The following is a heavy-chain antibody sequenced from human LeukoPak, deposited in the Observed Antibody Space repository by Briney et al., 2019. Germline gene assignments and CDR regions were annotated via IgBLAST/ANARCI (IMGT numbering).Heavy chain of an antibody. J-gene: IGHJ6*02. Sequence: PGGSLRLSCAASGFTFSSYSMYWVRQAPGKGLEWVSSISSSSSYIYYADSVKGRFTISRDNAKNSLYLQMNSLRAEDTAVYYCALDYVWGRDLDFWGQGTTVTVSS. CDR2: ISSSSSYI. D-gene: IGHD3-16*01. CDR3: ALDYVWGRDLDF. CDR1: GFTFSSYS. V-gene: IGHV3-21*01.